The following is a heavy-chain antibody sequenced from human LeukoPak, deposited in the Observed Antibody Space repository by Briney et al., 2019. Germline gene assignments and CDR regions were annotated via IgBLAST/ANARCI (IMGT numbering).Heavy chain of an antibody. CDR3: AGGGYCSSASCFAPLFDW. CDR1: GASISRYY. D-gene: IGHD2-2*01. J-gene: IGHJ4*02. CDR2: AYNSETT. Sequence: SETLSLTCTVSGASISRYYWSWIRQSPGKGLEWIGYAYNSETTSYNPSLKSRVAMSLYTSKSQFSLRLRSVTAADTALYFCAGGGYCSSASCFAPLFDWWGRGILVTVSS. V-gene: IGHV4-59*01.